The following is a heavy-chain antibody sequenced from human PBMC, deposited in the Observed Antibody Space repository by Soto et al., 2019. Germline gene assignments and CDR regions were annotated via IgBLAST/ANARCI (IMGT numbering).Heavy chain of an antibody. CDR3: ATYQPRCGYTQSPEDAYDI. D-gene: IGHD3-22*01. CDR2: IYNGGST. CDR1: GGSTSSYY. V-gene: IGHV4-59*01. J-gene: IGHJ3*02. Sequence: SETLSLTCSVSGGSTSSYYWSWVRQPPGKGLEWNGYIYNGGSTNYNRSLKSRVAISVDSSKIQFSMKLSSVTAADTAVYYCATYQPRCGYTQSPEDAYDIWGQGTMVTVSS.